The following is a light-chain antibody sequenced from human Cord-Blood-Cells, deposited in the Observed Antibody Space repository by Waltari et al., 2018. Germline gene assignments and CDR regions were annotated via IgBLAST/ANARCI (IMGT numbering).Light chain of an antibody. Sequence: EIVLTQSPATLSLSPGERAALPCRASQSVSSYLAWYQQKPGQAPRLLIYDASNSATGIPARFSGSGSGTDFTLTISSLEPEDFAVYYCQQRSNWTPLTFGGGTKVEIK. CDR3: QQRSNWTPLT. CDR1: QSVSSY. CDR2: DAS. J-gene: IGKJ4*01. V-gene: IGKV3-11*01.